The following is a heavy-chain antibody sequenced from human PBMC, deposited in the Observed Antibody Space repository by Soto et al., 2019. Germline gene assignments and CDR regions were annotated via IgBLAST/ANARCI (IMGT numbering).Heavy chain of an antibody. V-gene: IGHV4-34*01. J-gene: IGHJ4*02. Sequence: SETLSLTCAVYGGSFSGYYWSWIRQPPGKGLEWIGEINHSGSTNYNPSLKSRVTISVDTSKNQFSLKLSSVTAADTAVYYCASGDRSSRYFDYWGQGNLVTVSS. CDR2: INHSGST. CDR1: GGSFSGYY. CDR3: ASGDRSSRYFDY. D-gene: IGHD6-19*01.